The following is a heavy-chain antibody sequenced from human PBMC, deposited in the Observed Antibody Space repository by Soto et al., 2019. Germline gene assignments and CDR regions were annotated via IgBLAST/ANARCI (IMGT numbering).Heavy chain of an antibody. J-gene: IGHJ4*02. CDR1: GGTLNSST. D-gene: IGHD4-17*01. CDR3: SISNSYGRGDF. CDR2: IIPVFGTT. V-gene: IGHV1-69*01. Sequence: QVQLVQSGAEVKKPGSSVRVSCKASGGTLNSSTISWVRQAPGQGLEWMGGIIPVFGTTDYAQKFQGRVTITADQSTGTAYLDLCSLRAEDTAIYDCSISNSYGRGDFWGQGTLVTVSS.